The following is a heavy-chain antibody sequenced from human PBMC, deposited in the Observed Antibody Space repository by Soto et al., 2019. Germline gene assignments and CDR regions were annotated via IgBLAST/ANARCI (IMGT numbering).Heavy chain of an antibody. V-gene: IGHV4-4*02. CDR3: ARARATIAAAAIFDC. J-gene: IGHJ4*02. Sequence: LEILSLTCAVSGGSISTSNWWSWVRQPPGKGLEWIGEVYRTGSTNYNPSLESRLTISVDKSKNQFSLKLTSVTAADTAVYYCARARATIAAAAIFDCWGQGTLVTVSS. CDR1: GGSISTSNW. D-gene: IGHD6-13*01. CDR2: VYRTGST.